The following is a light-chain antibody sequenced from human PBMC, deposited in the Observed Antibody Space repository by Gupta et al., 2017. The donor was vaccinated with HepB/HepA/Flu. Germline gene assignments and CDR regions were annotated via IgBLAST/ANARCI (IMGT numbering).Light chain of an antibody. CDR1: QSLLHSNGYNY. Sequence: DIVMTQSPLSLPVTPGEPASISRRSSQSLLHSNGYNYLDWYLQKPGQSPQLLIYLGSNRASGVPDRFGGSGSGTDFTLKISRVEAEDVGVYYCMQALQTPWTFGQGTKVEIK. CDR2: LGS. J-gene: IGKJ1*01. CDR3: MQALQTPWT. V-gene: IGKV2-28*01.